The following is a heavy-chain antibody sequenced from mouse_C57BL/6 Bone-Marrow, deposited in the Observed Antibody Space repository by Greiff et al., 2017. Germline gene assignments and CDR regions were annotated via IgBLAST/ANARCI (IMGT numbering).Heavy chain of an antibody. CDR2: IHPNSGST. Sequence: QVQLKQSGAELVKPGASVKLSCKASGYTFTSYWMHWVKQRPGQGLEWIGMIHPNSGSTNYNEKFKSKATLTVDKSSSTAYMQLSSLTSEDSAVYYCATTVVTVDYWCQGTTLTVSS. CDR3: ATTVVTVDY. J-gene: IGHJ2*01. D-gene: IGHD1-1*01. CDR1: GYTFTSYW. V-gene: IGHV1-64*01.